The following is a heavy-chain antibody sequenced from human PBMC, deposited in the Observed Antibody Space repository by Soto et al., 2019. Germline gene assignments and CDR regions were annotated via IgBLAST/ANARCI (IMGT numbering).Heavy chain of an antibody. Sequence: GESLKISCKGSGYSFTSYWIGWVRQMPGKGLEWMGIIYPGDSDTRYSPSFQGQVTISADKSISTAYLQWSSLKASDTAMYYFSGIPDCGSPRCYWFFDYWGQGALVTVSS. CDR2: IYPGDSDT. D-gene: IGHD2-2*01. J-gene: IGHJ4*02. CDR1: GYSFTSYW. CDR3: SGIPDCGSPRCYWFFDY. V-gene: IGHV5-51*01.